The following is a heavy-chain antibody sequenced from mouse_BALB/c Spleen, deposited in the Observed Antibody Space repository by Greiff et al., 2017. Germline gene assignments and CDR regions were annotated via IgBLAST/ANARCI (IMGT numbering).Heavy chain of an antibody. D-gene: IGHD2-2*01. Sequence: EVQLVESGGGLVKPGGSLKLSCAASGFTFSSFGMHWVRQAPEKGLEWVAYISSGSSTIYYADTVKGRFTISRDNPKNTLFLQMTSLRSEDTAMYYCARDGYDAAFAYWGQGTLVTVSA. J-gene: IGHJ3*01. V-gene: IGHV5-17*02. CDR3: ARDGYDAAFAY. CDR1: GFTFSSFG. CDR2: ISSGSSTI.